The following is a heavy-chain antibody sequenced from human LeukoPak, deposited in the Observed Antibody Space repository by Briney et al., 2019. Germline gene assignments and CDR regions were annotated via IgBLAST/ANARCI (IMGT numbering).Heavy chain of an antibody. Sequence: PSETLSLTCAVSGASISGSYWSWIRQPPGKGLEWIGYMYYSGITNSSPSLKGRVTISLDTSKNQFSLRLRSVTAADTAVYYCARHPDSVAGFDSWGQGALVSVSS. CDR3: ARHPDSVAGFDS. CDR1: GASISGSY. V-gene: IGHV4-59*08. D-gene: IGHD3-16*01. J-gene: IGHJ4*02. CDR2: MYYSGIT.